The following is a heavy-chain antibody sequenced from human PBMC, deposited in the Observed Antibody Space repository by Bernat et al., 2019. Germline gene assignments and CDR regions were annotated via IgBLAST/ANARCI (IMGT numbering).Heavy chain of an antibody. J-gene: IGHJ6*03. CDR3: GRDGLVYARYSPMDF. D-gene: IGHD2-8*01. Sequence: EVQLVESGGGLVKPGESLRLSCAASEFTFSTYGMNWVRQAPGKGLEWISYINDVSSHIYYADSVRGRFTISRDNAKNSLFLGMNSLRDEDTAVYYCGRDGLVYARYSPMDFWGKGATVTVSS. CDR2: INDVSSHI. CDR1: EFTFSTYG. V-gene: IGHV3-21*05.